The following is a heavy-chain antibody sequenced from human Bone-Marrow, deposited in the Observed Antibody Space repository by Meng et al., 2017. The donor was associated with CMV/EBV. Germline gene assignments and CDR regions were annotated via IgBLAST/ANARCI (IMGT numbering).Heavy chain of an antibody. CDR3: ARETSLRTVTTLGDY. Sequence: GGSLRLSCAASEFTFNIYSMNWVRQAPGKGLEWVANIKQDGSEKYYVDSVKGRFTISRDNAKNSLYLQMNTLRAEDTAVYYCARETSLRTVTTLGDYWGQGTLVTVSS. D-gene: IGHD4-17*01. CDR2: IKQDGSEK. V-gene: IGHV3-7*01. CDR1: EFTFNIYS. J-gene: IGHJ4*02.